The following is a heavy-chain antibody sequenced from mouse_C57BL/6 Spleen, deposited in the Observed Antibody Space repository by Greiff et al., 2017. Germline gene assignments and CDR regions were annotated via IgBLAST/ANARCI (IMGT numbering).Heavy chain of an antibody. J-gene: IGHJ1*03. CDR3: ARGLPHHWYFDV. Sequence: DVKLVESGGGLVKPGGSLKLSCAASGFTFSSYAMSWVRQTPEKRLEWVATISDGGSYTYYPDNVKGRFTISRDNAKNNLYLQMSHLKSEDTAMYYCARGLPHHWYFDVWGTGTTVTVSS. D-gene: IGHD2-1*01. CDR1: GFTFSSYA. V-gene: IGHV5-4*03. CDR2: ISDGGSYT.